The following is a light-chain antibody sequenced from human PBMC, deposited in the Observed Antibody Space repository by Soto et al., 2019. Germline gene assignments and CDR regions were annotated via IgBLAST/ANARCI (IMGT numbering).Light chain of an antibody. CDR2: TNT. V-gene: IGLV1-44*01. CDR1: SSNVGGNP. Sequence: QPVLIQPPSASGTPGQRVTISCSGSSSNVGGNPVNWYQHVPTTAPKLLIYTNTQRPSGVPDRFSGSKSGTSASLAISGLQSEDEADYYCASWDDSLNGPVFGTGTKLTVL. J-gene: IGLJ1*01. CDR3: ASWDDSLNGPV.